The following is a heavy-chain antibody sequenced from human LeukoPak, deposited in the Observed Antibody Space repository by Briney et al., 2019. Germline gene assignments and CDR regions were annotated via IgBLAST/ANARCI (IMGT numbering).Heavy chain of an antibody. CDR1: GITFSNFA. CDR2: IIGSSGDT. CDR3: AKGAYDYSEMGYFDS. D-gene: IGHD5-12*01. Sequence: RGAPRHSCAASGITFSNFAMSWVLHALRERVEWVSLIIGSSGDTFYADSVKGRFTIARDNSKNRLYRQRNSLRAEDTALYYCAKGAYDYSEMGYFDSWGQGTLVTVSS. J-gene: IGHJ4*02. V-gene: IGHV3-23*01.